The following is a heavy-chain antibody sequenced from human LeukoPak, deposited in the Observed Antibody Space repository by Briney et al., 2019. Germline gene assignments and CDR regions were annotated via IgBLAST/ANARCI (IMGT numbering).Heavy chain of an antibody. CDR1: GFTFSNFA. J-gene: IGHJ4*02. V-gene: IGHV3-23*01. D-gene: IGHD6-13*01. CDR2: ISGSGGRT. Sequence: GGSLRLSCAASGFTFSNFAMNWVRQAPGKGLEWGSVISGSGGRTYYADSVKGRFTISRDNSKNTLFLQMNSLRVEDTAVYYCAREEAAGRSVYFDSWGQGTLVTVSS. CDR3: AREEAAGRSVYFDS.